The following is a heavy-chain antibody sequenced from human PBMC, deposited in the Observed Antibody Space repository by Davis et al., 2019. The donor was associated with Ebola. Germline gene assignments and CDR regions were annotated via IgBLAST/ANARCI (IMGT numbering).Heavy chain of an antibody. CDR3: ARGPSHYGMDV. J-gene: IGHJ6*02. CDR1: GYTFTSYG. CDR2: ISAYNGNT. V-gene: IGHV1-18*01. Sequence: AASVKVSCKASGYTFTSYGISWVRQAPGQGLEWMGWISAYNGNTNYAQKLQGRVTMTRDTSISTAYMELSRLRSDDTAVYYCARGPSHYGMDVWGQGTTVTVSS.